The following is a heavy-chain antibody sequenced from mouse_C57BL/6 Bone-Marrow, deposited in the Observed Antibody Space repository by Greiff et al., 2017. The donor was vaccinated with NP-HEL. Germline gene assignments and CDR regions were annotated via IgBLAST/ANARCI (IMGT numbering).Heavy chain of an antibody. J-gene: IGHJ3*01. CDR1: GYAFSSYW. CDR3: ARSRRGLYGNYAWFAY. CDR2: IYPGDGDT. Sequence: QVQLQQSGAELVKPGASVKISCKASGYAFSSYWMNWVKQRPGKGLEWIGQIYPGDGDTNSNGKFKGTATLTADKSSSTAYIQHSSLTSEDSAVYFCARSRRGLYGNYAWFAYWGQGTLVTVSA. V-gene: IGHV1-80*01. D-gene: IGHD2-1*01.